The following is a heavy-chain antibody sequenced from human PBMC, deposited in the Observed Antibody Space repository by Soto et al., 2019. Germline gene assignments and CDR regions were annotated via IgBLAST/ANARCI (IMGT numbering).Heavy chain of an antibody. J-gene: IGHJ6*03. CDR1: GDSVSSNSAA. CDR3: AKSPNQNYGGNYYYYYMDV. V-gene: IGHV6-1*01. D-gene: IGHD1-7*01. Sequence: KQSQTLSLTCAISGDSVSSNSAAWNWIRQSPSRGLEWLGRTYYRSKWYNDYAVSVKSRITINPDTSKNQFSLQLNSVTPEDTAVYYCAKSPNQNYGGNYYYYYMDVWGKGTTVTVSS. CDR2: TYYRSKWYN.